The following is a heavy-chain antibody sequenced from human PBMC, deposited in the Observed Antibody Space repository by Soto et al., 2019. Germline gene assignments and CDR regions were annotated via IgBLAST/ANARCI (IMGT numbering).Heavy chain of an antibody. CDR3: ARDPSYYGMDV. CDR1: GYPFTHYG. V-gene: IGHV1-3*01. CDR2: INAGNGNT. J-gene: IGHJ6*02. Sequence: ASVKVSCKTSGYPFTHYGITWVRQAPGQRLEWMGWINAGNGNTKYSQKFQGRVTITRDTSASTAYMELSSLRSEDTAVYYCARDPSYYGMDVWGQGTTVTVSS.